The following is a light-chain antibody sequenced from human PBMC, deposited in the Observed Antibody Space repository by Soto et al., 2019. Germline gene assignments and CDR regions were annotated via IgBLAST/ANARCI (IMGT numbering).Light chain of an antibody. V-gene: IGKV3-20*01. Sequence: VLTQAPGTLSLSTGERATLSCRASQSVSSSYLAWYQQKPGQAPRLLIYGASSMATGIPDRFSGSGSVTDFTLTISRLEPEDFAVYYCQQYGSSPYTFCQGTKLASK. CDR2: GAS. CDR1: QSVSSSY. J-gene: IGKJ2*01. CDR3: QQYGSSPYT.